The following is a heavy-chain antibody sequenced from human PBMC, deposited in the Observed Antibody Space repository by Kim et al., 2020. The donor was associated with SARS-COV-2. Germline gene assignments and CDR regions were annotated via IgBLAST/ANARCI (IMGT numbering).Heavy chain of an antibody. D-gene: IGHD3-16*01. CDR3: ARPLRGGLDAFDI. Sequence: SETLSLTCTVSGGSISSSSYYWGWIRQPPGKGLEWIGSIYYSGSTYYNPSLKSRVTISVDTSKNQFSLKLSSVTAADTAVYYCARPLRGGLDAFDIWGQGTMVTVSS. J-gene: IGHJ3*02. V-gene: IGHV4-39*01. CDR2: IYYSGST. CDR1: GGSISSSSYY.